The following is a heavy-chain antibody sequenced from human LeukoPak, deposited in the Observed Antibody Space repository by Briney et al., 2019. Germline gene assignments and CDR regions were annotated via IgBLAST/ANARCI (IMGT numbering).Heavy chain of an antibody. CDR3: TRDLHFGYSSFEFDC. CDR2: INGDGSST. Sequence: GGSLRLSCAASGFTFSTYWMHWVRQAPGKGLVWVSRINGDGSSTNYADSVKGRFTISRDNTKNTLYLQMNSLRADDTAMYYCTRDLHFGYSSFEFDCWGQGTLVTVSS. D-gene: IGHD6-13*01. J-gene: IGHJ4*02. V-gene: IGHV3-74*01. CDR1: GFTFSTYW.